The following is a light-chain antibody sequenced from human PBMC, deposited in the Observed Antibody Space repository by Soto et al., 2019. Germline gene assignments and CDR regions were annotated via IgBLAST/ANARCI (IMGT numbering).Light chain of an antibody. Sequence: EIVLTQSPGTLSMSPGERATLSCRASQSISSNYLAWYQQKPGQAPRLLIYGASSRATGIPDRFSGSGSGTDFILTISRLEAEDFAVYYCQQYGSSPRTFGQGTKVEFK. V-gene: IGKV3-20*01. CDR2: GAS. CDR3: QQYGSSPRT. J-gene: IGKJ1*01. CDR1: QSISSNY.